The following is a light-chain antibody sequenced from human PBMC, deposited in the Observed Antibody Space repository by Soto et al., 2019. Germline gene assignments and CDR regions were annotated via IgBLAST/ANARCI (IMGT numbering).Light chain of an antibody. Sequence: QSVLTQPPSMSGAPGQRVTISCTGSSSNIGAGYDVHWYQLLPGTAPKLLIYGNTNRPSGVPDRFSGSKSGTSAFLAITGLRAEDEADYYCQSHDSSLNSWVFGGGTKVTVL. CDR2: GNT. CDR1: SSNIGAGYD. J-gene: IGLJ3*02. CDR3: QSHDSSLNSWV. V-gene: IGLV1-40*01.